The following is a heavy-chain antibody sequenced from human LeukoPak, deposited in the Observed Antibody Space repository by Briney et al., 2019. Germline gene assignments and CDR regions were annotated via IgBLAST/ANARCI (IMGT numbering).Heavy chain of an antibody. CDR1: GGSISSYY. V-gene: IGHV4-59*12. Sequence: SETLSLTCTVSGGSISSYYWSWIRQPPGKGLEWIGYIYYSGTTNYNPSLKSRVTISVDTSKNQFSLKLSSVTAADTAVYYCARDRPLQYSNYEEYYYGMDVWGQGTTVTVSS. CDR2: IYYSGTT. CDR3: ARDRPLQYSNYEEYYYGMDV. D-gene: IGHD4-11*01. J-gene: IGHJ6*02.